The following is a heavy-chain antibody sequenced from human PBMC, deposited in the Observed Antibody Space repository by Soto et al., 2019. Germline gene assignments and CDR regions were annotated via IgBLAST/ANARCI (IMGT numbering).Heavy chain of an antibody. J-gene: IGHJ6*02. V-gene: IGHV3-48*03. CDR1: GFTFSGYE. CDR2: ISTSESIV. D-gene: IGHD3-3*01. Sequence: GGSLRLSCAASGFTFSGYEMNWVRQAPGKGLEWVSYISTSESIVYYADSVRGRFTISRDNAKNSLFLQMNSLRAEDTAVYYCARETLKLSGVDRGKVYYGLDVWGQGTTVTVSS. CDR3: ARETLKLSGVDRGKVYYGLDV.